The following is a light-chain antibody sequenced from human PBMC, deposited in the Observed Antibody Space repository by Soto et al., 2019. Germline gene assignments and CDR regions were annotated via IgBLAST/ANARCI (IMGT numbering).Light chain of an antibody. V-gene: IGKV1-39*01. CDR3: QQRYNTPWT. Sequence: IQMTQSPSTLSASVGDTVTITCRASQSINSWLAWYPQKPGKAPKALIYAASSLQSGVPSRISGRGSGKEVTLTISSLQPEEWATYYGQQRYNTPWTFGQGTKVDIK. CDR1: QSINSW. CDR2: AAS. J-gene: IGKJ1*01.